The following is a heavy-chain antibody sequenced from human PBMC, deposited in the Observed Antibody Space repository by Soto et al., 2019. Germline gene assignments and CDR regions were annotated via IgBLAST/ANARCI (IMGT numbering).Heavy chain of an antibody. CDR3: ARLTEAERH. V-gene: IGHV3-53*01. J-gene: IGHJ4*02. CDR2: LYNHGKT. CDR1: GFIVSSSH. D-gene: IGHD1-1*01. Sequence: EVPLVESGGCLTQPGGSLRLSCVVSGFIVSSSHMIWVRQAPGKGLEGVSILYNHGKTNYVDSVKGRFTITRDNSKNTVYLQMTSLRVEDTAVYYCARLTEAERHWGQGALVTVSS.